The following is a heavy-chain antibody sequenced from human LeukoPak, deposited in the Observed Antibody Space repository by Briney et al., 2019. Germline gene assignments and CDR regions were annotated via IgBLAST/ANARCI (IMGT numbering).Heavy chain of an antibody. D-gene: IGHD2-2*01. CDR1: GGSISSGGYS. Sequence: SETLSLTCAVSGGSISSGGYSWSWIRQPPGKGLEWIGYIYHSGSTYYNPSLKSRVTISVDRSKNQFSLKLSSVTAADTAVYYCARARIVVVPAGNPFFDYWGQGTLVTVSS. CDR3: ARARIVVVPAGNPFFDY. J-gene: IGHJ4*02. CDR2: IYHSGST. V-gene: IGHV4-30-2*01.